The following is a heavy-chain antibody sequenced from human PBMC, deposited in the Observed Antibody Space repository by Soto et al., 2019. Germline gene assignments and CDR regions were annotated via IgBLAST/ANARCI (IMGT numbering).Heavy chain of an antibody. V-gene: IGHV3-15*07. Sequence: EVQLVESAGGLVKPGGSLRLSCVASGFSFNEAWMNWVRQAPGQGLEWVGRIKTSAGGGATNYAAPVQGRFTISRDDSKNTLYLHMNSLRTDDTAIYYFITGSVAGIWGEGNTVIVSS. CDR2: IKTSAGGGAT. D-gene: IGHD2-15*01. CDR3: ITGSVAGI. CDR1: GFSFNEAW. J-gene: IGHJ6*04.